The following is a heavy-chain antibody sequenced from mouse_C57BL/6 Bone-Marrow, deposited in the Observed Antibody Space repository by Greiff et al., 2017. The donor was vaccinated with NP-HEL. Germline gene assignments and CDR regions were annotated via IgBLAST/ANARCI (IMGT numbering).Heavy chain of an antibody. J-gene: IGHJ4*01. V-gene: IGHV5-12*01. CDR2: ISNGGGST. D-gene: IGHD2-4*01. Sequence: DVKLVESGGGLVQPGGSLKLSCAASGFTFSDYYMYWVRQTPEKRLEWVAYISNGGGSTYYPDTVKGRFTISRDNAKNTLYLQMSRLKSEDTAMYYCARRDYDKGMDYWGQGTSVTVSS. CDR3: ARRDYDKGMDY. CDR1: GFTFSDYY.